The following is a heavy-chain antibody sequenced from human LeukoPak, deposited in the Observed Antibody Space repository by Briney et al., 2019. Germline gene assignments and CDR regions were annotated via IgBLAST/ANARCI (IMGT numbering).Heavy chain of an antibody. Sequence: PSETLSLTCDVYSGSFGGYYWSWIRQPPGKGLEWIGEINHSGSTSYNPSLKSRVSISVDASKNQFSLKLSSVTAADTAVYYCASIAARRGGFDPWGQGTLVTVSS. CDR2: INHSGST. V-gene: IGHV4-34*01. CDR3: ASIAARRGGFDP. D-gene: IGHD6-13*01. J-gene: IGHJ5*02. CDR1: SGSFGGYY.